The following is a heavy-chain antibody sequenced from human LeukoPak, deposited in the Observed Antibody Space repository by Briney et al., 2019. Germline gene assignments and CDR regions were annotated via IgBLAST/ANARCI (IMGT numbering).Heavy chain of an antibody. J-gene: IGHJ4*02. D-gene: IGHD3-22*01. CDR3: ARGTFPPHYYDSSGPHYFDY. CDR2: IYTSGST. CDR1: GGSISSYY. V-gene: IGHV4-4*07. Sequence: SETLSLTCSVSGGSISSYYWSWIREPAGKGLEWIGRIYTSGSTNYNPSLKSRVTMSVDTSKNQFSLKLSSVTAADTAVYYCARGTFPPHYYDSSGPHYFDYWGQGTLVTVSS.